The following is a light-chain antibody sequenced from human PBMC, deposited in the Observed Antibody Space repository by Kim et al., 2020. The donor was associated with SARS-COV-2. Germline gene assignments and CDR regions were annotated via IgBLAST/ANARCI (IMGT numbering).Light chain of an antibody. J-gene: IGKJ1*01. Sequence: VSPGQRAPLSCRASQSVSSNLAWYQQKPGQAPRLLIYGASTRATGIPARFSGSGSGTEFTLTISSLQSEDFAVYYCQQYNNWPQTFGQGTKVDIK. CDR2: GAS. V-gene: IGKV3-15*01. CDR3: QQYNNWPQT. CDR1: QSVSSN.